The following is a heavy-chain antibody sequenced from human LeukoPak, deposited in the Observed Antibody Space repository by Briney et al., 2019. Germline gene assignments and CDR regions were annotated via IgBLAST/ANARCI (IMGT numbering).Heavy chain of an antibody. CDR3: ARVGSSSWSYCYYYYMDV. V-gene: IGHV3-48*03. CDR2: ISSSGSTI. CDR1: GFTFSSYE. J-gene: IGHJ6*03. Sequence: GGSLRLSCAASGFTFSSYEMNWVRQAPGKGLEWVSYISSSGSTIYYADSVKGRFTISRDNAKNSLYLQMNSLRAEDTAVYYCARVGSSSWSYCYYYYMDVWGKGTTVTVSS. D-gene: IGHD6-13*01.